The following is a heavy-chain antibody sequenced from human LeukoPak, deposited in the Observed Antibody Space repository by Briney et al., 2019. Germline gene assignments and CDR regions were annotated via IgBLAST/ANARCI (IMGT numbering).Heavy chain of an antibody. V-gene: IGHV4-59*01. CDR3: ARHLRRGWFDP. J-gene: IGHJ5*02. D-gene: IGHD3-3*02. CDR1: GGSFSGYH. CDR2: IYYSGST. Sequence: SETLALTCAVYGGSFSGYHWSWIRQPPGKGLEWIGYIYYSGSTNYNPSLKSRVTISVDTSKNQFSLKLSSVTAADTAVYYCARHLRRGWFDPWGQGTLVTVSS.